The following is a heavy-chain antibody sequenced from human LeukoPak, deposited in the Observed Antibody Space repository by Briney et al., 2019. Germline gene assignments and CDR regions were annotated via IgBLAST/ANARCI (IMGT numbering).Heavy chain of an antibody. CDR3: ARETIFGVVESVAYSDVDYMDV. J-gene: IGHJ6*03. Sequence: SETLSLTCGVSGGSLSFYYWSWIRQSPGKGLEWIAEISQNGDSNYNMYLKSRVTISLDKSKNQVSLKLNSVTAADTAVYYCARETIFGVVESVAYSDVDYMDVWGKGTTVTVSS. CDR2: ISQNGDS. V-gene: IGHV4-34*01. CDR1: GGSLSFYY. D-gene: IGHD3-3*01.